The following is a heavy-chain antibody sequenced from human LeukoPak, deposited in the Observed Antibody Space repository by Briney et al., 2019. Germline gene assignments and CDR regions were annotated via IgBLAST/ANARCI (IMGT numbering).Heavy chain of an antibody. V-gene: IGHV4-59*11. D-gene: IGHD6-13*01. Sequence: PSQSLSLTCTLSGGSISSHYWSSIRQPPRKGLEWIGYIYYSGTTNYNPSLKSRVTISVDTSKNQFSLKLSSVTAADTAVYYCARDRSSGSSFFNNYYYYMDVWGKGTTVTVSS. CDR3: ARDRSSGSSFFNNYYYYMDV. CDR2: IYYSGTT. J-gene: IGHJ6*03. CDR1: GGSISSHY.